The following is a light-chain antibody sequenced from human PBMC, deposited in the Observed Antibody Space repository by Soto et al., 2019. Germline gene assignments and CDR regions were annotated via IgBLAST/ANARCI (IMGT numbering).Light chain of an antibody. J-gene: IGKJ1*01. CDR2: KAS. CDR3: QHYNSYSEA. V-gene: IGKV1-5*03. CDR1: QTISSW. Sequence: EIQMNESPSTLSGSVGDRVTISCLASQTISSWLAWYQQKPGKAPKLLIYKASTLKSGVPSRFSGSGSGTEFTLTISSLQPDDFATYYCQHYNSYSEAFGQGTKVDIK.